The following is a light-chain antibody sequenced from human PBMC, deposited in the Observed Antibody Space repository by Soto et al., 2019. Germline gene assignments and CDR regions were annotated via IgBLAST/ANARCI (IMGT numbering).Light chain of an antibody. V-gene: IGKV3-20*01. CDR1: QSVNSNY. CDR2: GAS. J-gene: IGKJ1*01. CDR3: QQYGSSPPWT. Sequence: EIVLTQSPGTLSFSPVAGSTLSFSASQSVNSNYLAWYQQKPGQAPRLLIYGASSRATGIPDRFSGSGSGTDFTLTISRLEPEDFAVYYCQQYGSSPPWTFGQGTKVDIK.